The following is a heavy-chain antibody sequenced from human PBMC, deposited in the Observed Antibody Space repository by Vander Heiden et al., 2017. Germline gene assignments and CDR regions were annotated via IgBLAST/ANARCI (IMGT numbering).Heavy chain of an antibody. CDR2: ISASGGST. Sequence: VQLFASAGGFVHPRASLGLSSAVAGFHFSSYAMNWVRQAPGKGLEWVSCISASGGSTFYADFGKGRFTISRDNSKNTFYLQMNNLRAEDTAIYYCATYGDYFRNYYSYGMDVWGQGTTVTVSS. D-gene: IGHD4-17*01. V-gene: IGHV3-23*01. CDR3: ATYGDYFRNYYSYGMDV. J-gene: IGHJ6*02. CDR1: GFHFSSYA.